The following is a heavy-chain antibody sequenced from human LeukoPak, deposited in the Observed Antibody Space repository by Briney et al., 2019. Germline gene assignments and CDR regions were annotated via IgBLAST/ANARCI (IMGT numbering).Heavy chain of an antibody. J-gene: IGHJ4*02. CDR2: ISYDGFNK. D-gene: IGHD7-27*01. CDR3: AREAGDSYYFDY. CDR1: GFTFSSYP. Sequence: GGSLRLSCAASGFTFSSYPMHWVRQAPGKGLEWVAVISYDGFNKYYADSVKGRFTISRDNSKNMLYLQMNSLRAEDTAVYYCAREAGDSYYFDYWGQGTLVTVSS. V-gene: IGHV3-30-3*01.